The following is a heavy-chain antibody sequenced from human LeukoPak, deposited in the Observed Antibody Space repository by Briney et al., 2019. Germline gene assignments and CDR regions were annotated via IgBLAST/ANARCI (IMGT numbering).Heavy chain of an antibody. CDR1: GFLFSRCS. CDR3: ARGTYGGNSNAFDI. V-gene: IGHV3-21*01. CDR2: ISSRSSYI. D-gene: IGHD4-23*01. Sequence: GGSLRLSCGACGFLFSRCSMNWVRQAPGKGLEWVSSISSRSSYIYQADSVKRRFTISKDNAKNSLYLQMSSLRAEDTAVYYCARGTYGGNSNAFDIWGQGTMVTVSS. J-gene: IGHJ3*02.